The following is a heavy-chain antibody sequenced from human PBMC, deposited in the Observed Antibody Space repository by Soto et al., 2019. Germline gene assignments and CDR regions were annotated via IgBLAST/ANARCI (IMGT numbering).Heavy chain of an antibody. CDR2: ISYDGSHK. CDR1: GFIFRNYA. D-gene: IGHD1-7*01. V-gene: IGHV3-30-3*01. Sequence: GGSLRLSCAASGFIFRNYAMHWVRQAPGKGLEWVAVISYDGSHKYYADSVKGRFTISRDNSKNTLYLQMNSLRTEDTAVYYCARENYAAFYFDYWGQGT. J-gene: IGHJ4*02. CDR3: ARENYAAFYFDY.